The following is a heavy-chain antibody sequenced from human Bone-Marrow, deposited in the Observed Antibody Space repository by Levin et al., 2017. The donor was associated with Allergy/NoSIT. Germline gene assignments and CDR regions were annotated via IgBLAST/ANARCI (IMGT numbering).Heavy chain of an antibody. CDR1: GGSISSYY. V-gene: IGHV4-59*08. D-gene: IGHD6-13*01. CDR2: IYYSGST. Sequence: SETLSLTCTVSGGSISSYYWSWIRQPPGKGLEWIGYIYYSGSTNYNPSLKSRVTMSVDTSKNQFSLKLSSVTAADTAVYYCARLGMAAAGRHYYYYMDVWGKGTTVTVSS. J-gene: IGHJ6*03. CDR3: ARLGMAAAGRHYYYYMDV.